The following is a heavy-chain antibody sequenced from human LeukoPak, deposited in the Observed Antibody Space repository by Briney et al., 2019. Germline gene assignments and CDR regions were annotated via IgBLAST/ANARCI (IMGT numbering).Heavy chain of an antibody. V-gene: IGHV4-34*01. CDR3: AREGQLSRFDP. CDR2: INHSGST. Sequence: KSSETLSLTCAVYGGSFSGYYWSWIRQPPGKGLEWIGEINHSGSTNYNPSLKSRVTISVDTSKNQFSLKLSSVTAADTAVYYCAREGQLSRFDPWGQGTLVTVSS. J-gene: IGHJ5*02. CDR1: GGSFSGYY. D-gene: IGHD6-13*01.